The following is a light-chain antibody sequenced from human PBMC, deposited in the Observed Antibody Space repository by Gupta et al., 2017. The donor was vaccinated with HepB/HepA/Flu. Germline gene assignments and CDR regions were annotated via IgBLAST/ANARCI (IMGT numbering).Light chain of an antibody. J-gene: IGKJ1*01. V-gene: IGKV1-39*01. CDR3: QQSYSTPVT. CDR1: QSISSY. CDR2: AAS. Sequence: IDMTHSPSSLSASVGDRVTITCRASQSISSYLNWYQQKPGKAPKLLIYAASRLQSGVPSRFSGSGSGTDFTLTISSLQPEDFATYYCQQSYSTPVTFGEGTKVEIK.